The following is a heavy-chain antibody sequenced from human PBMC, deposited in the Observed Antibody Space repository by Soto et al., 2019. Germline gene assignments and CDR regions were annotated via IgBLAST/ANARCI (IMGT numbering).Heavy chain of an antibody. V-gene: IGHV4-34*01. D-gene: IGHD2-15*01. CDR3: ARGVGYCSGGSCFYYYGMDV. CDR1: GGSFSGYY. CDR2: INHSGST. Sequence: KASETLSLTCAVYGGSFSGYYWSWIRQPPGKGLEWIGEINHSGSTNYNPSLKSRVTISVDTSKNQFSLKLSSVTAADTAVYYCARGVGYCSGGSCFYYYGMDVWGQGTTVTV. J-gene: IGHJ6*02.